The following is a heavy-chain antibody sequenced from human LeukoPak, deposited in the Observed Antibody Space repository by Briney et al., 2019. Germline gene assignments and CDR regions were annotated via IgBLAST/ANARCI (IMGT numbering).Heavy chain of an antibody. CDR1: GFTVSSNY. D-gene: IGHD3-10*01. V-gene: IGHV4-38-2*02. CDR3: ARDVKSYYASGSSL. J-gene: IGHJ4*02. CDR2: IWHSGST. Sequence: GSLRLSCAASGFTVSSNYMSWVRQAPGKGLEWIGTIWHSGSTYYNPSLKSRVTISIDSSKNQFSLKLSSVTAADTAVYYCARDVKSYYASGSSLWGQGTLVTVSS.